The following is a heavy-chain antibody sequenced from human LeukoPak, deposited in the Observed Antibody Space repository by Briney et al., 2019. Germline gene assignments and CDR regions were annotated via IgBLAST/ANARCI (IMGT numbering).Heavy chain of an antibody. CDR3: ARNGITMVRGVIIDQ. Sequence: GGSLRLSCAASGFTFSSYSMNWVRQAPGKGLEWVSSISSSSSYIYYADSVKGRFTISRDNAKNSLYLQMNSLRAEDTAVYYCARNGITMVRGVIIDQWGQGTLVTVSS. J-gene: IGHJ4*02. D-gene: IGHD3-10*01. CDR1: GFTFSSYS. CDR2: ISSSSSYI. V-gene: IGHV3-21*01.